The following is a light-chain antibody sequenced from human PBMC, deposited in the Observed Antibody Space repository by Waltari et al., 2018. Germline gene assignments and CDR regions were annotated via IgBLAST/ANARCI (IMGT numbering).Light chain of an antibody. J-gene: IGKJ2*01. CDR2: GAS. CDR3: QQYNKWPPYT. CDR1: QSVGSD. V-gene: IGKV3-15*01. Sequence: DIVMTQSPATLSVSPGERATLSCRASQSVGSDLAWYQQKPGQAPSLLIYGASTRVTGVPARFSGSGSGTEFTLTISSLQSEDFAVYYCQQYNKWPPYTFGQGTKLEIK.